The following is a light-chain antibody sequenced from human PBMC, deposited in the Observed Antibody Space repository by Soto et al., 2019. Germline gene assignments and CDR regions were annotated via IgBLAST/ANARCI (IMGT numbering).Light chain of an antibody. J-gene: IGKJ4*01. V-gene: IGKV3D-20*01. CDR1: QTTAYNF. Sequence: IVLTQSPGTLSLSPGEVATLSCGASQTTAYNFLAWYQQKPGLAPRLLVYDASKRATGIPDRFSGSGSGTDFTLTITTLEPEDFAVYYCQHYGDSSSTFGGGTRVEI. CDR3: QHYGDSSST. CDR2: DAS.